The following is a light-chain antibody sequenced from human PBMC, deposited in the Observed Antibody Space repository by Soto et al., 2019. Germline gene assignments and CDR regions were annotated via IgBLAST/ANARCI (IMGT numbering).Light chain of an antibody. Sequence: QSALTQPPSASGSPGQSVTISCTGTSSDVGGYNYVSWYQQHPGKVPKLMVYEVNKRPSGVPDRFSGSKSGNTASLTVSGLQAEDEVDYYCTSYAGGNNVFGAGTKVTVL. CDR2: EVN. CDR3: TSYAGGNNV. V-gene: IGLV2-8*01. CDR1: SSDVGGYNY. J-gene: IGLJ1*01.